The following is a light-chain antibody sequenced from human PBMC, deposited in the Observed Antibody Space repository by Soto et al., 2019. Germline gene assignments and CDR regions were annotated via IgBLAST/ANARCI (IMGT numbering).Light chain of an antibody. Sequence: VLTQPPSASGTPGQGVTISCSGSTSNIGSNYVYWYQQLPGTAPKLLIYRNNQRPSGVPDRFSGSKSGTSASLAISGLRSNDEADYFCATWDDSLNGFYVFGTGTKVTVL. CDR2: RNN. CDR1: TSNIGSNY. J-gene: IGLJ1*01. V-gene: IGLV1-47*01. CDR3: ATWDDSLNGFYV.